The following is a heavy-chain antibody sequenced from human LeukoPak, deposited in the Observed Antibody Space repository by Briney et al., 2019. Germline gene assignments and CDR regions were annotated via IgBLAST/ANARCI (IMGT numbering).Heavy chain of an antibody. CDR2: INHSGST. CDR1: GGSFSGYY. Sequence: SETLSLTCAVYGGSFSGYYWSWIRQPPGKGLEWIGEINHSGSTNYNPSLKSRVTISVDTSKNQFSLKLSSVTAADTAVYYCARGQIVVVVAATKAMAYNWLDPWGQGTLVTVSS. V-gene: IGHV4-34*01. D-gene: IGHD2-15*01. J-gene: IGHJ5*02. CDR3: ARGQIVVVVAATKAMAYNWLDP.